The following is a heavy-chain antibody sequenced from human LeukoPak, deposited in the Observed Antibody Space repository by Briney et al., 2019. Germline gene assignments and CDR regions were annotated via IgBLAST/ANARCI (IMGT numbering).Heavy chain of an antibody. CDR3: ARAFEYSSLEAFDI. V-gene: IGHV4-39*07. CDR2: IYYSGST. Sequence: SETLSLTCTVSGGSISSSSYYWGWIRQPPGKGLEWIGSIYYSGSTYYNPSLKSRVTISVDTSKNQFSLKPSSVTAADTAVYYCARAFEYSSLEAFDIWGQGTMVTVSS. CDR1: GGSISSSSYY. J-gene: IGHJ3*02. D-gene: IGHD6-6*01.